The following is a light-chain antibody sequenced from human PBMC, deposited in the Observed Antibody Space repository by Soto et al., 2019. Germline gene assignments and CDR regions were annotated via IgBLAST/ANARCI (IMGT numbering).Light chain of an antibody. CDR3: QQRSNWPEIT. J-gene: IGKJ5*01. V-gene: IGKV3-11*01. CDR2: DAS. Sequence: EIVLTQSPATLSLSPGERATLSCRASQSVRSYLAWYQQKPGQAPRLLIYDASNRATGIPARFSGSGSGTDFTLTISSLEPEDFAVFYCQQRSNWPEITFGQGTRLENK. CDR1: QSVRSY.